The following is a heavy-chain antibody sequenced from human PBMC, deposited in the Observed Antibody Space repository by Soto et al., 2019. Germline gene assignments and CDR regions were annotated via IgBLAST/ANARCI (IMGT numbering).Heavy chain of an antibody. CDR1: GGTFSSYT. CDR2: IIPILGIA. V-gene: IGHV1-69*02. CDR3: ARVKNYYGSGSYYNVGGWFDP. D-gene: IGHD3-10*01. J-gene: IGHJ5*02. Sequence: QVQLVQSGAEVKKPGSSVKVSCKASGGTFSSYTISWVRQAPGQGLEWMGRIIPILGIANYAQKFQVRVTITADKSTSTAYMELSSLRSEDTAVYYCARVKNYYGSGSYYNVGGWFDPWGQGTLVTVSS.